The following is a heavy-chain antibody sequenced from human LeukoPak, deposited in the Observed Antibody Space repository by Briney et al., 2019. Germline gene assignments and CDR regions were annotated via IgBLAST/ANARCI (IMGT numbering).Heavy chain of an antibody. Sequence: GGSLRLSCEASGFLFEEYGMSWIRQRPGKGLEWVAGISWNGLSIHYADSVKGRSTISRDDAKKPLFLHMDGLSAEDTAFYYCARRGGYCSGDCYPDNWGQGTLVIVSS. J-gene: IGHJ4*02. CDR1: GFLFEEYG. D-gene: IGHD2-21*02. CDR2: ISWNGLSI. CDR3: ARRGGYCSGDCYPDN. V-gene: IGHV3-20*04.